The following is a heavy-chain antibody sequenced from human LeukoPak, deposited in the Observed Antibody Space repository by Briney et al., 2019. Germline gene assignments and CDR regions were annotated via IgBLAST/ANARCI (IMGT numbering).Heavy chain of an antibody. CDR2: INHSGST. D-gene: IGHD6-19*01. V-gene: IGHV4-34*01. CDR3: ARLSGWPNNRFDY. Sequence: PETLSLTCAVYGGSFSGYYWSWIRQPPGKGLEWIGEINHSGSTNYNPSLKSRVTISVDTSKNQFSLKLSSVTAADTAVYYCARLSGWPNNRFDYWGQGTLVTVSS. CDR1: GGSFSGYY. J-gene: IGHJ4*02.